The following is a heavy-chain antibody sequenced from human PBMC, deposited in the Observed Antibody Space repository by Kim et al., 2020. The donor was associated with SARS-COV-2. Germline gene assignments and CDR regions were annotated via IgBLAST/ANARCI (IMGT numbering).Heavy chain of an antibody. D-gene: IGHD6-19*01. CDR1: GASIGADY. CDR2: IFYTGKT. J-gene: IGHJ4*02. V-gene: IGHV4-59*08. CDR3: ARLPDINGWPFDD. Sequence: SETLSLTCTISGASIGADYWTWIRQSPGRGLEWIGYIFYTGKTSYNPSLRSRVSLSLDTSRNQFSLRLNSVTAADTAVYFCARLPDINGWPFDDGAQGTLVTVSS.